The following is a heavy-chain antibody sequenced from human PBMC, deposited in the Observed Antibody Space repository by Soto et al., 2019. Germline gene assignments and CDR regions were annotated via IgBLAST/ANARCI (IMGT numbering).Heavy chain of an antibody. CDR1: GGSISSGGSY. Sequence: SETLPLTCTVSGGSISSGGSYWGWIRQPPGKGLEWIGYIYYSGNTYLNPSLKSRVTLSVDTSKNQFSLNLSSVTAADTAVYYCVRYCSTTKCPFDYWGQEPWSPSPQ. D-gene: IGHD2-2*01. CDR3: VRYCSTTKCPFDY. V-gene: IGHV4-30-4*01. CDR2: IYYSGNT. J-gene: IGHJ4*01.